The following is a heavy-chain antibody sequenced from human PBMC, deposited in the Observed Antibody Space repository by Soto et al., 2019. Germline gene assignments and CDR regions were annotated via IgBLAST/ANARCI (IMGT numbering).Heavy chain of an antibody. V-gene: IGHV3-23*01. CDR1: GFTFSSYA. Sequence: LRLSCAASGFTFSSYAMSWVRQAPGKGLEWVSAISGSGGSTYYADSVKGRFTISRDNSKNTLYLQMNSLRAEDTAVYYCAKGGFLEWLKNYYYYYYMDVWGKGTTVTVSS. CDR3: AKGGFLEWLKNYYYYYYMDV. J-gene: IGHJ6*03. D-gene: IGHD3-3*01. CDR2: ISGSGGST.